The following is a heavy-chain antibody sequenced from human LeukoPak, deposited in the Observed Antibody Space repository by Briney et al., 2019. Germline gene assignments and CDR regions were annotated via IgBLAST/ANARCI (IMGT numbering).Heavy chain of an antibody. V-gene: IGHV1-46*03. CDR3: ARDLTN. CDR2: VNPTAGSR. J-gene: IGHJ4*02. CDR1: GHTFTDYY. Sequence: GASVKVSCRASGHTFTDYYLHWVRQAPGQGLQWMGMVNPTAGSRAYAQDFQDRVTMTRDTSTSTVYMALYSLRSEDTAMYYCARDLTNWGQGTLVTVSS.